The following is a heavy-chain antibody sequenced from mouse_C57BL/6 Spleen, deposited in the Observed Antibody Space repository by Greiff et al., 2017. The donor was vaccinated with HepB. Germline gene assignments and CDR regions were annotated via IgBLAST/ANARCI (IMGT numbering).Heavy chain of an antibody. CDR1: GYSITSGYY. J-gene: IGHJ2*01. CDR2: ISYDGSN. V-gene: IGHV3-6*01. Sequence: ESGPGLVKPSQSLSLTCSVTGYSITSGYYWNWIRQFPGNKLEWMGYISYDGSNNYNPSLKNRISITRDTSKNQFFLKLNSVTTEDTATYYCAREDTTVVAHFDYWGQGTTLTVSS. D-gene: IGHD1-1*01. CDR3: AREDTTVVAHFDY.